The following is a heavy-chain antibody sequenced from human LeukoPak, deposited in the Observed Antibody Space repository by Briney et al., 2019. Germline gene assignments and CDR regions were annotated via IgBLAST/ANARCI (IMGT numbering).Heavy chain of an antibody. D-gene: IGHD3-9*01. CDR1: GYSISSGYY. J-gene: IGHJ6*02. CDR3: ARGPGILTGYRYYYYGMDV. Sequence: SETLSLTCTVSGYSISSGYYWGWIRQPPGKGLEWIGSIYHSGSTYYNPSLKSRVTISVDTSKNQFSLKLSSVTAADTAVYYCARGPGILTGYRYYYYGMDVWGQGTTVTVSS. CDR2: IYHSGST. V-gene: IGHV4-38-2*02.